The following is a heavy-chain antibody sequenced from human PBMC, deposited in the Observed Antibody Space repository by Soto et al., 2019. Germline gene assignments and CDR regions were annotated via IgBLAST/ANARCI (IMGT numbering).Heavy chain of an antibody. J-gene: IGHJ6*02. V-gene: IGHV3-30-3*01. D-gene: IGHD1-1*01. CDR3: ANQLERLSGEPYGMDV. Sequence: PGGSLRLSCAASGFTFSSYAMHWVRQAPGKGLEWVAVISYDGSNKYYADSVKGRFTISRDNSKNTLYLQMNSLRAEDTAVYYCANQLERLSGEPYGMDVWGQGTTVTVSS. CDR2: ISYDGSNK. CDR1: GFTFSSYA.